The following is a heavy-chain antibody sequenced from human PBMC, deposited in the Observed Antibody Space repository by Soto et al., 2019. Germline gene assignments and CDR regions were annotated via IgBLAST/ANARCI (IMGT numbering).Heavy chain of an antibody. J-gene: IGHJ4*02. V-gene: IGHV3-74*01. CDR1: GFTFSSYW. CDR3: ASRLPN. CDR2: IDTDGSST. Sequence: GGSLRLSCAASGFTFSSYWMYWVRQAPGKGLVWVSRIDTDGSSTAYAYSVRGRFTISRDNTKNTLYLQMDSLRAEDTAVYYCASRLPNWGQGALVTVSS. D-gene: IGHD2-15*01.